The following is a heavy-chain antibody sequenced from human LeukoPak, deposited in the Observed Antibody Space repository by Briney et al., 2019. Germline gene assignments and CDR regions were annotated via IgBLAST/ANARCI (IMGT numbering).Heavy chain of an antibody. J-gene: IGHJ3*02. D-gene: IGHD3-10*02. V-gene: IGHV3-7*03. CDR3: VSAVRGSSFAI. CDR2: IMTDGSEK. CDR1: GFIFSNYW. Sequence: PGGSLRLSCAASGFIFSNYWMGWVRQAPGKGLESLANIMTDGSEKYYVDSVKGRFSISRDNAKNSLYLQMNSLRAEDTAVYYCVSAVRGSSFAICGQGTKVTVSS.